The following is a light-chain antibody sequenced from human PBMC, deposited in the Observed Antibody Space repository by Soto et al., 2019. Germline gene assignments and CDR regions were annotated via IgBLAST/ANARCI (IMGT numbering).Light chain of an antibody. V-gene: IGLV1-44*01. CDR3: AAWDDSLSGHVA. CDR1: SSNIATNT. Sequence: QSVLTQPPSASGTPGQRVTISCSGSSSNIATNTVNWYQQLPGTAPKLLIYNNHQRPLGVPDRFSGSKSGTSASLAISGLQSEDEADYYCAAWDDSLSGHVAFGGGTKVTVL. CDR2: NNH. J-gene: IGLJ2*01.